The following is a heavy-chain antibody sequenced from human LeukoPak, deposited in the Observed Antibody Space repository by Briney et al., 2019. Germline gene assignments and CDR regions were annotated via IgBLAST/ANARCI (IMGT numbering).Heavy chain of an antibody. D-gene: IGHD2-2*01. Sequence: SETLSLTCTVSGGSISSYYWSWIRQPPGKGLEWIGYIYYSGSTNYNPSLKSRVTISVDTSKNQFSLKLSSVTAADTAVYYCAAATKYQLRDYWGQGTLVTVSS. V-gene: IGHV4-59*08. CDR3: AAATKYQLRDY. CDR1: GGSISSYY. CDR2: IYYSGST. J-gene: IGHJ4*02.